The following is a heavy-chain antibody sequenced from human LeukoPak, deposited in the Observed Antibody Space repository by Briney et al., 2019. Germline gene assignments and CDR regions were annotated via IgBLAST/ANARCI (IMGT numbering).Heavy chain of an antibody. CDR2: IYYSGST. CDR3: ARSYDFWSGPPFDP. J-gene: IGHJ5*02. V-gene: IGHV4-39*01. Sequence: PSETLSLTCTVSGGSISSSSYYWGWIRQPPGKGLEWIGSIYYSGSTYYNPSLKSRVTISVDTSKNQFSLKLSSVTAADTAVYYCARSYDFWSGPPFDPWGQGTLVTVSS. CDR1: GGSISSSSYY. D-gene: IGHD3-3*01.